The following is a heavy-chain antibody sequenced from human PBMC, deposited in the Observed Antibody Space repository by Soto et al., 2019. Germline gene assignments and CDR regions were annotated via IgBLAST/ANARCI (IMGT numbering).Heavy chain of an antibody. CDR2: IYTTGNT. CDR1: GGSLSNYY. Sequence: QVQLQESGPGLVKPLGTLSLTCTVSGGSLSNYYWSWIRQPAGKGLEWIGHIYTTGNTIYTPSLKSRVTMSVDTSKNQFSLRLRSVTAADTDVYYCAREGVVSYAYDFDFWGQGTLGTVSS. D-gene: IGHD3-16*01. J-gene: IGHJ4*02. V-gene: IGHV4-4*07. CDR3: AREGVVSYAYDFDF.